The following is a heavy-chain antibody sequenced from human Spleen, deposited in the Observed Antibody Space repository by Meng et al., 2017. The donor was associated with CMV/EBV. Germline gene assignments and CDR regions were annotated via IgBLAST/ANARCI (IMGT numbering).Heavy chain of an antibody. J-gene: IGHJ4*02. CDR2: INPNSGGT. CDR1: GYSFNGYY. Sequence: ASGYSFNGYYIHWVRQAPGQGPEWMGCINPNSGGTNYAQKFQGRVTMTRDTSISTACMELSRLRFDDTAVYYCARSAQLWLDYFDYWGQGTLVTVSS. V-gene: IGHV1-2*02. D-gene: IGHD5-18*01. CDR3: ARSAQLWLDYFDY.